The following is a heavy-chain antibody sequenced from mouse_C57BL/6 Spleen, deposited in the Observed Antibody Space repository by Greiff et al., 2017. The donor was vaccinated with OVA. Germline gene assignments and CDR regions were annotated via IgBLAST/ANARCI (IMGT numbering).Heavy chain of an antibody. Sequence: VQLQQSGPVLVKPGASVKMSCKASGYTFTDYYMNWVKQSHGKSLEWIGVINPYNGGTSYNQKFKGKATLTVDKSSSTAYMELNSLTSEDSAVYYCAREGNLRQGFAYWGQGTLVTVSA. D-gene: IGHD1-2*01. CDR3: AREGNLRQGFAY. CDR2: INPYNGGT. J-gene: IGHJ3*01. CDR1: GYTFTDYY. V-gene: IGHV1-19*01.